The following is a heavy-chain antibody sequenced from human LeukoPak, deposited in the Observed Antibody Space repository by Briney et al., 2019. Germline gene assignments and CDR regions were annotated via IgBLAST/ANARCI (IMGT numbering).Heavy chain of an antibody. CDR3: VSPRGFSYGYFDY. V-gene: IGHV4-39*01. D-gene: IGHD5-18*01. Sequence: SETLSLTCTVSGGSISSSSAYWGWIRQPPGKGLEWIGSIYYSKNTYYNPSLKSRVTISADTSKNQFSLTLGSVSATDTAVYYCVSPRGFSYGYFDYWGQGTLVTLSS. J-gene: IGHJ4*02. CDR2: IYYSKNT. CDR1: GGSISSSSAY.